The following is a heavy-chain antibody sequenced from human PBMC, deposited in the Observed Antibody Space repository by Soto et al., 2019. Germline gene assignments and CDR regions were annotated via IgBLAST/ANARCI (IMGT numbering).Heavy chain of an antibody. CDR3: AKEGGVYSPGYYYGLDV. V-gene: IGHV3-30*02. D-gene: IGHD4-4*01. CDR2: IWYDGSTK. CDR1: VFTFSSYG. Sequence: GGSLRLSCAASVFTFSSYGMHWVRQAPGEGLEGVAFIWYDGSTKYYADSVRGRFTISRDNSKNTLYLHMSSLRAEDTAVYYCAKEGGVYSPGYYYGLDVWGQGTTVTVSS. J-gene: IGHJ6*02.